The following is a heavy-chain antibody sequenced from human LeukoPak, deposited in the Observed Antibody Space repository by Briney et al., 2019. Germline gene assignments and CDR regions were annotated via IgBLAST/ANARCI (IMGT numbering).Heavy chain of an antibody. CDR1: GGSISIYY. CDR2: IFTSGIT. J-gene: IGHJ6*02. CDR3: ASLGELSGYGMDV. V-gene: IGHV4-4*07. Sequence: SETLSLTCTVSGGSISIYYWNWIRQPAGKGLEWIGRIFTSGITNYNPSLKSRVTMSVDTSKNQFSLNLSSVIAEDTAVYYCASLGELSGYGMDVWGQGTTVTVSS. D-gene: IGHD3-16*02.